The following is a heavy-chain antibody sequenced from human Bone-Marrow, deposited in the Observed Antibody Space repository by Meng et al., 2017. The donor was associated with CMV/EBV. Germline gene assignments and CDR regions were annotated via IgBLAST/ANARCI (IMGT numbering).Heavy chain of an antibody. CDR1: GFTFSSYT. V-gene: IGHV3-30-3*01. J-gene: IGHJ4*02. CDR2: ISYDGGNK. CDR3: AKATYSSPPFDY. Sequence: GGSLRLSCAASGFTFSSYTLHWVRQAPGKGLEWVAVISYDGGNKYYADSVKGRFTISRDNSKNTLYLQMNSLRAEDTAVYYCAKATYSSPPFDYWGQGTLVTFSS. D-gene: IGHD4-11*01.